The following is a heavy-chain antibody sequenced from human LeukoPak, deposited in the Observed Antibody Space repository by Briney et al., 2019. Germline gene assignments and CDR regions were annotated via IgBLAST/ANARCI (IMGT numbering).Heavy chain of an antibody. CDR3: ARTNPSFDY. V-gene: IGHV4-59*08. J-gene: IGHJ4*02. CDR1: GASISSYY. CDR2: INYIRTT. Sequence: SETLSLTCTVSGASISSYYRNWIRQPPGKGLEWIAYINYIRTTDYNPSLKTRAPISVDTSKNQVSLKLRSVTAADTAVYYCARTNPSFDYWGQGTLVPVSS.